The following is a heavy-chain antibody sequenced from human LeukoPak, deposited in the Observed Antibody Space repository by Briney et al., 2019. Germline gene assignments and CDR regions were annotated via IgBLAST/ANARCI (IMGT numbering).Heavy chain of an antibody. CDR2: FDPEDGET. D-gene: IGHD2-2*01. J-gene: IGHJ4*02. CDR1: GYTLTELS. V-gene: IGHV1-24*01. CDR3: ATAPRYCSSTSCYDPQFDY. Sequence: VASVKVSCKVSGYTLTELSMHWVRQAPGKGLEWMGGFDPEDGETIYAQKFQGRVTMTEVTSTDTAYMELSSLRSEDTAVYYCATAPRYCSSTSCYDPQFDYWGQGTLVTVSS.